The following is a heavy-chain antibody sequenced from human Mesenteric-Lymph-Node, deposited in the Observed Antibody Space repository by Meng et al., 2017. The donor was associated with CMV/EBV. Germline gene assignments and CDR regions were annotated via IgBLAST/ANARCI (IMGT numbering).Heavy chain of an antibody. V-gene: IGHV3-74*01. Sequence: GESLKISCAASGFTFTSYWMHWVRQAPGKGLVWVSRIYTDGGSTTYADSVKGRFTISRDNAKNSLYLQMNSLRAEDTAVYYCARDLSSNYQRIWFDPWGQGVLVTVSS. CDR1: GFTFTSYW. J-gene: IGHJ5*02. D-gene: IGHD1-7*01. CDR3: ARDLSSNYQRIWFDP. CDR2: IYTDGGST.